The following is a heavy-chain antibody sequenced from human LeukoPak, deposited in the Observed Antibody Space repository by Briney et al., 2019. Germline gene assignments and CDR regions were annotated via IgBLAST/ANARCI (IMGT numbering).Heavy chain of an antibody. V-gene: IGHV4-34*01. CDR1: GGSFSGYY. J-gene: IGHJ5*02. D-gene: IGHD3-22*01. CDR3: ARGYYDSNGLQFDP. CDR2: INHSGST. Sequence: SETLSLTCAVYGGSFSGYYWSWIRQPPGKGLEWIGEINHSGSTNYNPSLKSRVTISVDTSKNQFSLKLSSVTAADTAVYYCARGYYDSNGLQFDPWGQGTLVTVSS.